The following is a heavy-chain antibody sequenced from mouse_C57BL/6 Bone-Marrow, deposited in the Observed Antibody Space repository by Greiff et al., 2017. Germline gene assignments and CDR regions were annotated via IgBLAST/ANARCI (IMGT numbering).Heavy chain of an antibody. CDR1: GFTFSDYG. V-gene: IGHV5-15*01. J-gene: IGHJ2*01. Sequence: EVQLVESGGGLVQPGGSLKLSCAASGFTFSDYGMAWVRQAPRKGPEWVAFSSNLAYSIYYADTVTGRFTISRENAKNTLYLEMSSLRSEDTAMYYCARRGADGYYDYWGQGTTLTVSS. CDR3: ARRGADGYYDY. CDR2: SSNLAYSI. D-gene: IGHD2-3*01.